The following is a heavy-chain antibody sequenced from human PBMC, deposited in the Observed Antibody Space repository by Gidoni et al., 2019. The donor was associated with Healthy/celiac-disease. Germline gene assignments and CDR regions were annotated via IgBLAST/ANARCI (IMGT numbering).Heavy chain of an antibody. CDR2: MNPNSGNT. J-gene: IGHJ5*02. V-gene: IGHV1-8*01. D-gene: IGHD6-6*01. CDR1: GYTFTSYD. CDR3: ASMSPRTPSNRRSIAARPPRYWFDP. Sequence: QVQLVQSGAEVKKPGASVKVSCKASGYTFTSYDINWVRQATGQGLEWMGWMNPNSGNTGYAQKFQGRVTMTRNTSISTAYMELSSLRSEDTAVYYCASMSPRTPSNRRSIAARPPRYWFDPWGQGTLVTVSS.